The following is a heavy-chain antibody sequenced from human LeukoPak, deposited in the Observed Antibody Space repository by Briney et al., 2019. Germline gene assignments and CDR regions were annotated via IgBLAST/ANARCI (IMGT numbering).Heavy chain of an antibody. J-gene: IGHJ1*01. CDR1: GLTSSEYY. Sequence: GGSLRLSCAASGLTSSEYYMSWIREAPGKGLEWVSYISSSSSYTNYADSVKGRFTISRDDAKNSLYLQMNSLRAEDTAVYYCARGHYELWYWGQGTLVTVSS. D-gene: IGHD3-16*01. CDR2: ISSSSSYT. CDR3: ARGHYELWY. V-gene: IGHV3-11*06.